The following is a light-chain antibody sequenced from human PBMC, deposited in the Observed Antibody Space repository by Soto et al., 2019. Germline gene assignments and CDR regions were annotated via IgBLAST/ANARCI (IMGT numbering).Light chain of an antibody. CDR3: ALYVGSGTVV. J-gene: IGLJ2*01. V-gene: IGLV8-61*01. CDR1: SGSVSTSYY. CDR2: NTT. Sequence: QTVVTQEPSFSVSPGGSVILTCGLTSGSVSTSYYPSWYQQSPGLAPRTLIYNTTTRSSGVPVRVSGSILGNKAALTITGAQSDDESDCLCALYVGSGTVVFGGGTKLTVL.